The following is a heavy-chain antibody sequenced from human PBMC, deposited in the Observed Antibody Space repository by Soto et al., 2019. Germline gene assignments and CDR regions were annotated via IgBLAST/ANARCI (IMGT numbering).Heavy chain of an antibody. J-gene: IGHJ4*02. Sequence: SATLSLAYTVSGACIHSYYWSWIRQPPGTGLEWIGYIYYSGSTNYNPSLKSRVTISVDTSKNQFSLKLSSVTAADTAVYYCARAGYSSGWSGVYYFDYWGQGPLVTVSS. D-gene: IGHD6-19*01. CDR2: IYYSGST. CDR1: GACIHSYY. CDR3: ARAGYSSGWSGVYYFDY. V-gene: IGHV4-59*01.